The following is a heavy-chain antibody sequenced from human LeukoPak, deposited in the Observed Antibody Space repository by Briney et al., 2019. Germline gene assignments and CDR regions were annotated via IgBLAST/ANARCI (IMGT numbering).Heavy chain of an antibody. CDR3: ARVLYYYGSGSYLDY. CDR2: INHSGSI. Sequence: SETLSLTCAVYSGSFSGYSWSWIRQPPGKGLEWIGEINHSGSINYNPSVRSRVTISEDTSKNQFSLKLNSVTAADTAVYYCARVLYYYGSGSYLDYWGQGTLVTVSS. V-gene: IGHV4-34*01. D-gene: IGHD3-10*01. CDR1: SGSFSGYS. J-gene: IGHJ4*02.